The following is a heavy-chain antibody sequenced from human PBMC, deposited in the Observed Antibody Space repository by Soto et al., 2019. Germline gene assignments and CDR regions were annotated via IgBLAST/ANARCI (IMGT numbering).Heavy chain of an antibody. D-gene: IGHD2-15*01. J-gene: IGHJ6*02. CDR3: ARAGCDGGSCYTLVGLRYGMDV. CDR1: GFTFSSYV. Sequence: QVQLVESGGGVVQPGRSLRLSCAASGFTFSSYVMHWVRQAPGKGLEWVAIISYDGNNKYYADSVKGRFPISRDNSKNTLYLQMNSLRGEDTAVYYCARAGCDGGSCYTLVGLRYGMDVWGQGTTVTVSS. V-gene: IGHV3-30-3*01. CDR2: ISYDGNNK.